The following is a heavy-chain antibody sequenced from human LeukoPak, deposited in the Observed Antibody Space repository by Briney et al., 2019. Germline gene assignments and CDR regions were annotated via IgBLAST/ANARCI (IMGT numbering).Heavy chain of an antibody. D-gene: IGHD6-19*01. Sequence: PSETLSLTCTVSGGSISSGDYYWSWIRQPPGKGLEWIGYIYHSGSTYYNPSLKSRVTISVDRSKNQFSLKLSSVTAADTAVYYCAREVRSGATGYWGQGTLVTVSS. CDR1: GGSISSGDYY. V-gene: IGHV4-30-4*08. J-gene: IGHJ4*02. CDR3: AREVRSGATGY. CDR2: IYHSGST.